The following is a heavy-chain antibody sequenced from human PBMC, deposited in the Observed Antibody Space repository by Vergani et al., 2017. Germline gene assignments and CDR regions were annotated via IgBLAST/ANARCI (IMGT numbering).Heavy chain of an antibody. J-gene: IGHJ6*02. D-gene: IGHD6-13*01. Sequence: QVQLQQWGAGLLKPSETLSLTCAVYGGSFSGYYWSWIRQPPGKGLEWIGEINHSGRTNYNPSLKSRVTIPADKSISTAYLQWSSLKASDTAMYYWARPPHSGSSWPEDYDYYGMDVWGQGTTVTVSS. CDR2: INHSGRT. CDR1: GGSFSGYY. CDR3: ARPPHSGSSWPEDYDYYGMDV. V-gene: IGHV4-34*01.